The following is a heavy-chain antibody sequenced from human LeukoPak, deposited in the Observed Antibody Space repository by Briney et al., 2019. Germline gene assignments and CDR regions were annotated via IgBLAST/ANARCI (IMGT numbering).Heavy chain of an antibody. CDR3: AKVPSLSSYYFDY. J-gene: IGHJ4*02. D-gene: IGHD2-2*01. CDR2: ISGSGGST. Sequence: GGCLRLSCAASGFTFSSYGMSGVRQAPGKGLEWGSAISGSGGSTYYADSVKGRFTISRDNSKNTLYLQMNSLRAEDTAVYYCAKVPSLSSYYFDYWGQGTLVTVSS. CDR1: GFTFSSYG. V-gene: IGHV3-23*01.